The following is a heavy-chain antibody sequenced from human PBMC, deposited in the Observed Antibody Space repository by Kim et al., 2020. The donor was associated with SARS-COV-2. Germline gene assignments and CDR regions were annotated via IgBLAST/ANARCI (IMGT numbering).Heavy chain of an antibody. CDR1: GFTFSSYS. D-gene: IGHD6-13*01. Sequence: GGSLRLSCAASGFTFSSYSMNWVRQAPGKGLEWVSSISSSSSYIYYADSVKGRFTISRDNAKNSLYLQMNSLRAEDTAVYYCASGGSSLIPDYWGQGTLATVSS. CDR2: ISSSSSYI. J-gene: IGHJ4*02. CDR3: ASGGSSLIPDY. V-gene: IGHV3-21*01.